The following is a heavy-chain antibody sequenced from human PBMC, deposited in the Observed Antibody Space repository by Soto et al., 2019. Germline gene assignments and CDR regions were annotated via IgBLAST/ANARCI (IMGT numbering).Heavy chain of an antibody. CDR2: ISAYNGNT. CDR3: ARDTYYYDSSGQVHYYYYGMDV. CDR1: GYTFTSYG. D-gene: IGHD3-22*01. Sequence: GASVKVSCKASGYTFTSYGISWVRQAPGQGLEWMGWISAYNGNTNYAQKLQGRVTMTTDTSTSTAYMELRSLRSDDTAVYYCARDTYYYDSSGQVHYYYYGMDVWGQGTTVTVSS. V-gene: IGHV1-18*01. J-gene: IGHJ6*02.